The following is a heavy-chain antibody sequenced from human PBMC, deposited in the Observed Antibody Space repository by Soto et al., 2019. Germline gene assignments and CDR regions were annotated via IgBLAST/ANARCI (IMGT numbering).Heavy chain of an antibody. J-gene: IGHJ4*02. CDR3: ARQIYDSDTGPNFQYYFDS. Sequence: GSLKISCKGSEYNFSTYWIAWVRQMPGKGLEWMGIIYPGDSDTRYSPSFQGQVTISADKSISTAHLQWSSLKASDTAMYYCARQIYDSDTGPNFQYYFDSWGQGTPVTVSS. CDR2: IYPGDSDT. D-gene: IGHD3-22*01. V-gene: IGHV5-51*01. CDR1: EYNFSTYW.